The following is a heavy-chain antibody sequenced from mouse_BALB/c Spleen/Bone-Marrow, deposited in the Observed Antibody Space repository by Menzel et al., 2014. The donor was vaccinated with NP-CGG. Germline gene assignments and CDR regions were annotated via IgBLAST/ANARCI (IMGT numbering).Heavy chain of an antibody. Sequence: VQLQQSGAEFVMPGASVKMSCKASGYTFTDKWMHWVKQRPGQGLEWIGAIDTSDSYINYNQKFKGKASLTVDASSSTAYMHLSSLASDDPAVYYCARGGHDFSLDYWGQGTSVIVSS. D-gene: IGHD2-4*01. CDR2: IDTSDSYI. J-gene: IGHJ4*01. CDR3: ARGGHDFSLDY. V-gene: IGHV1-69*01. CDR1: GYTFTDKW.